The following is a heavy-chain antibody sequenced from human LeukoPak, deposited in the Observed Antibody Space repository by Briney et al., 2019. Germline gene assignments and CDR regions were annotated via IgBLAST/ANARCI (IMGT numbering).Heavy chain of an antibody. CDR1: GYTFTSYG. J-gene: IGHJ4*02. CDR2: ISAYNGNT. D-gene: IGHD3-10*01. V-gene: IGHV1-18*01. Sequence: ASVKVSCKASGYTFTSYGISWVRQDPGQGLEWMGWISAYNGNTNYAQKLQGRVTMTTDTSTSTAYMELRSLRSDDTAVYYCARGPITMVRGVMLSVARNDYWGQGTLVTVSS. CDR3: ARGPITMVRGVMLSVARNDY.